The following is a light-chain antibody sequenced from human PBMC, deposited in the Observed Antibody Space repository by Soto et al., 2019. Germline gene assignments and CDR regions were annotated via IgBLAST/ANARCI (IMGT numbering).Light chain of an antibody. CDR1: QSVDNY. CDR3: QHRREWPRT. J-gene: IGKJ2*02. V-gene: IGKV3-11*01. Sequence: EIVLTQSPAPLSLSPGERATLSCRASQSVDNYLAWYQQKPGQAPRLLIYAASKRATGIPGRFSGSGSGTDFTLTISSLEPEDFAVYYCQHRREWPRTFGQGTKLDIK. CDR2: AAS.